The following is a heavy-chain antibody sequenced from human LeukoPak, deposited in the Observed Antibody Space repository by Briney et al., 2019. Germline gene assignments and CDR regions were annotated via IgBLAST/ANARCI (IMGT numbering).Heavy chain of an antibody. Sequence: ASVKVSCKASGYTFTSYDINWVRQATGQGLEWMGWMNPNSGNTGYAQKSQGRVTMTRNTSISTAYMELSSLRSEDTAVYYCARGSLAIGKFAYYYYYGMDVWGQGSTVTVSS. CDR2: MNPNSGNT. J-gene: IGHJ6*02. CDR3: ARGSLAIGKFAYYYYYGMDV. CDR1: GYTFTSYD. D-gene: IGHD3-10*01. V-gene: IGHV1-8*01.